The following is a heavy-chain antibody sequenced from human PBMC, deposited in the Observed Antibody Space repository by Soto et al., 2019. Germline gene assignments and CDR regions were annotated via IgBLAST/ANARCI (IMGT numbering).Heavy chain of an antibody. CDR2: ISGYNGDT. Sequence: QGQLVQSGGEVKKPGASVKVSCKASGYTFSRYGISWVRQAPGQGLEWMGWISGYNGDTNYAQKFQGRVTMTIDTATNTTYMELRGLTSDHTAIYYCAKNGQPPYYYYGLDVWGQGTTVTVSS. CDR3: AKNGQPPYYYYGLDV. CDR1: GYTFSRYG. D-gene: IGHD2-8*01. J-gene: IGHJ6*02. V-gene: IGHV1-18*01.